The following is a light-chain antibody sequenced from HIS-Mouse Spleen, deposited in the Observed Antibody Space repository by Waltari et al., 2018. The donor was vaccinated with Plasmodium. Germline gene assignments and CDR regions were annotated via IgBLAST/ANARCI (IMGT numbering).Light chain of an antibody. CDR2: GAS. Sequence: EIVMTQSPATLSVSPGERATLSCRASQSVSSNLAWYQQKPGQAPRLLNYGASTRTTGSPARLSGGGSGTEVTLNISSMQSEDFAVYYCQQYNNWPPYTFGQGTKLEIK. CDR3: QQYNNWPPYT. CDR1: QSVSSN. J-gene: IGKJ2*01. V-gene: IGKV3-15*01.